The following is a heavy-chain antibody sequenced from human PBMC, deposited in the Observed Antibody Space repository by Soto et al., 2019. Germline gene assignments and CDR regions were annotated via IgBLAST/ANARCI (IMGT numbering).Heavy chain of an antibody. V-gene: IGHV6-1*01. D-gene: IGHD2-2*01. CDR3: AREDCSSTRCYQYYSGMDV. Sequence: SQTLSLTCAISGDSVSSNSAAWNWIRQSPSRGLEWLGRTYYRSKWYNDYAVSVKSRITINPDTSKNQFSLQLNSVTPEDTAVYYCAREDCSSTRCYQYYSGMDVWGQGTTVTVSS. J-gene: IGHJ6*02. CDR1: GDSVSSNSAA. CDR2: TYYRSKWYN.